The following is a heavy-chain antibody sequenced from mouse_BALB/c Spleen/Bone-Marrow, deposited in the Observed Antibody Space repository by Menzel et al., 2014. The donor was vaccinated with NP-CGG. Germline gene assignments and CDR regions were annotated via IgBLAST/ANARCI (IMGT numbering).Heavy chain of an antibody. V-gene: IGHV1-4*01. CDR2: INPSSGYT. J-gene: IGHJ2*01. Sequence: QVQLKDSGAELARPGASVKMSCKASGYTFTSYAMHWVKQRPGQGLEWIGYINPSSGYTNYNQKFKDKATLTADKSSSTAYMQLSSLTSEDSAVYYCGRGWLLPWGQGTTLTVSS. CDR1: GYTFTSYA. D-gene: IGHD2-3*01. CDR3: GRGWLLP.